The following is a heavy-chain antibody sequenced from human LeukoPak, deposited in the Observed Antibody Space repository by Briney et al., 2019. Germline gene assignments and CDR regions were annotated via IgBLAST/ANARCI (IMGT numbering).Heavy chain of an antibody. J-gene: IGHJ4*02. CDR3: AQSLGSGWDYFDY. D-gene: IGHD6-19*01. Sequence: GGSLRLSCAASGFTFDDYGMHWVRQAPGKGLDWVSLISGDGGSTYYADSVKGRFTISRDNSKNSLFLQMNSLRTEDTALCYCAQSLGSGWDYFDYWGQGTLVTVSS. V-gene: IGHV3-43*02. CDR2: ISGDGGST. CDR1: GFTFDDYG.